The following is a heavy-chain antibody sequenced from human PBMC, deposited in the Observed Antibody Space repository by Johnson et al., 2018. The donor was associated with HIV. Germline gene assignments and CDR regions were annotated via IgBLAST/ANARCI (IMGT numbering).Heavy chain of an antibody. J-gene: IGHJ3*02. CDR3: ARSKDCSGGSCPDAFDI. CDR2: IKQDGSEK. Sequence: VRQAPGKGLEWVANIKQDGSEKYYVDSVKGRFTISRDNAKNSLYLQMNSLRAEDTAVYYCARSKDCSGGSCPDAFDIWGQGTMVIVSS. D-gene: IGHD2-15*01. V-gene: IGHV3-7*01.